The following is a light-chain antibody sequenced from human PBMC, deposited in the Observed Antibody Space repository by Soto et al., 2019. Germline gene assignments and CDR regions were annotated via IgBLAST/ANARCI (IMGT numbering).Light chain of an antibody. CDR1: HDISTY. Sequence: DIQLTQSPSLLSASVGDIVTITFRASHDISTYLAWYQQKPGKAPKLMIYEASTLQSGVPSRFSGSGSGTEFTLTISGLLPEDFATYHCQQLNTLPFTFGQGTRLEI. V-gene: IGKV1-9*01. CDR3: QQLNTLPFT. J-gene: IGKJ5*01. CDR2: EAS.